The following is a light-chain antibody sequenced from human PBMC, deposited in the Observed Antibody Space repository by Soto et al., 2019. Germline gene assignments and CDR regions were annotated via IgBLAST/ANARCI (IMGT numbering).Light chain of an antibody. V-gene: IGKV3-20*01. CDR3: QTYGSSPLT. CDR2: ATS. Sequence: EFVLTQSPGTLSLSPGERATLSCRASQTVSTNYLAWYQQRPGQVPRLLIYATSSRATGIPDRFSGSASGTHFSLTITRLYPEDCAVYYCQTYGSSPLTFGQGTKLEI. J-gene: IGKJ2*01. CDR1: QTVSTNY.